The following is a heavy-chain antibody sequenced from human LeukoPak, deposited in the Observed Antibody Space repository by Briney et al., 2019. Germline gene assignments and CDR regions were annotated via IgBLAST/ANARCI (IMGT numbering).Heavy chain of an antibody. CDR3: ARLTVVTPSVDY. J-gene: IGHJ4*02. V-gene: IGHV1-2*06. CDR1: GYTFTGYY. Sequence: ASVKVSCKASGYTFTGYYMHWVRQAPGQGLEWMGRIYPNSGGTNYAQKFQGRVTMTRDTSISTAYMELSRLRSDDTAVYYCARLTVVTPSVDYWGQGTLVTVSS. CDR2: IYPNSGGT. D-gene: IGHD4-23*01.